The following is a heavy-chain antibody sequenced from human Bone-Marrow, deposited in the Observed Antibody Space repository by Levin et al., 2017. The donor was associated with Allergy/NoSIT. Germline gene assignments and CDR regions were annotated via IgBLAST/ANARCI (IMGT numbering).Heavy chain of an antibody. CDR2: IYYSGST. D-gene: IGHD6-13*01. CDR1: GGSISSYY. J-gene: IGHJ3*02. Sequence: SETLSLTCTVSGGSISSYYWSWIRQPPGKGLEWIGYIYYSGSTNYNPSLKSRVTISVDTSKNQFSLKLSSVTAADTAVYYCARRSSSWYGIRAYAFDIWGQGTMVTVSS. V-gene: IGHV4-59*08. CDR3: ARRSSSWYGIRAYAFDI.